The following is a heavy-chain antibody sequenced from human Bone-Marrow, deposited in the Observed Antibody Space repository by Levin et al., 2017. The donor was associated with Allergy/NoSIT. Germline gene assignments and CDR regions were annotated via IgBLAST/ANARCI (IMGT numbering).Heavy chain of an antibody. CDR1: GDSISSSY. Sequence: SETLSLTCTVSGDSISSSYWSWIRQSPGKGLEWIAYIYYSRSINYNPSLESRVNISVDTSKNQFSLKVNSATAADTAVYYCAKGPYSSGFAYWGQGILVTVSS. D-gene: IGHD6-19*01. V-gene: IGHV4-59*01. CDR3: AKGPYSSGFAY. CDR2: IYYSRSI. J-gene: IGHJ4*02.